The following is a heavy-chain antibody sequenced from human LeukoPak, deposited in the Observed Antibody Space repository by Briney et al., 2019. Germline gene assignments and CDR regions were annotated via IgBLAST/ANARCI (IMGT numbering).Heavy chain of an antibody. V-gene: IGHV3-33*03. Sequence: GGSLRLSCAASGFTFSSYGMHWVRQAPGKGLEWVAAIWYDGSIQYYADSVKGRFTISRDNAKNTVFLQMNSLRAEDAAVYYCARVITGSTYGQFDYWGQGALATVSS. D-gene: IGHD5-18*01. CDR1: GFTFSSYG. J-gene: IGHJ4*02. CDR3: ARVITGSTYGQFDY. CDR2: IWYDGSIQ.